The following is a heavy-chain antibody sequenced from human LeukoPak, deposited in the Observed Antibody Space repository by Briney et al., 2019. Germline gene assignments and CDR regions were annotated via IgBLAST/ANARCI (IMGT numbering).Heavy chain of an antibody. CDR3: ASHVDTAMVPYYFDY. Sequence: PGGSLRLSCAASGFTFSTYAMSWVRQAPGKGLEWVSAISGSGGSTNYADSVKGRFTISRDNSKNTLYLQMNSLRAEDTAVYLCASHVDTAMVPYYFDYWGQGTLVTVSS. CDR1: GFTFSTYA. J-gene: IGHJ4*02. D-gene: IGHD5-18*01. V-gene: IGHV3-23*01. CDR2: ISGSGGST.